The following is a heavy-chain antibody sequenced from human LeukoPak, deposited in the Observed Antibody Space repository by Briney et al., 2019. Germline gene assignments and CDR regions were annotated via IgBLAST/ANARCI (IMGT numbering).Heavy chain of an antibody. CDR1: GFTFSSYG. J-gene: IGHJ4*02. D-gene: IGHD6-13*01. V-gene: IGHV3-30*18. CDR3: AKDEREQQLVLVHDY. Sequence: GGSLRLSCAASGFTFSSYGMHWVRQAPGKGLEWVAVISYDGSNKYYADSVKGRFTISRDNSKNTLYLQMNSLRAEDTAVYYCAKDEREQQLVLVHDYWGQGTLVTVSS. CDR2: ISYDGSNK.